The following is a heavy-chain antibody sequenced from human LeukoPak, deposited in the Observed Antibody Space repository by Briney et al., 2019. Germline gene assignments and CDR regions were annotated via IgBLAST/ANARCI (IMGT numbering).Heavy chain of an antibody. CDR2: ISGSGGST. CDR3: AKVDRSGSYSLWFVP. D-gene: IGHD1-26*01. J-gene: IGHJ5*02. Sequence: GGSLRLSCAASGFTFSSYAMSWVRQAPGKGLEWVSAISGSGGSTYYADSVKGRFTISRDNSKNTLYLQMNSLRAEDTAVYYCAKVDRSGSYSLWFVPWGQGTLVTVSS. CDR1: GFTFSSYA. V-gene: IGHV3-23*01.